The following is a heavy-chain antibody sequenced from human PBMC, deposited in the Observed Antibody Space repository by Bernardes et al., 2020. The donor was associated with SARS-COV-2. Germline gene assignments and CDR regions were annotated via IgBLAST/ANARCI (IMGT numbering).Heavy chain of an antibody. CDR1: GSDFNNYGFTSYG. CDR3: AVNTGNFYYGVDV. Sequence: ASVKVSCKTSGSDFNNYGFTSYGFRCVRQAPGQGLEWMGWITAYNLNTDYAQNFRGRVTMTADTSTSTVYMELRSLRSDDTAMYYCAVNTGNFYYGVDVWGLGTTVTVSS. V-gene: IGHV1-18*04. D-gene: IGHD3-10*01. J-gene: IGHJ6*02. CDR2: ITAYNLNT.